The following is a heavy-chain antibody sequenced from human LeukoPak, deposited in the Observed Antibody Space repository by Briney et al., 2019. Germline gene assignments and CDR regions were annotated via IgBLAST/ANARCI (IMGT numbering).Heavy chain of an antibody. D-gene: IGHD3-22*01. J-gene: IGHJ4*02. CDR3: ARGPDYYDSSGYYPLDY. CDR1: GGSISGYY. Sequence: NPSQTLSLTCTVSGGSISGYYWTWIRQPPGKGLEWIGYIYYIGSTNYNPSLKSRVTISVDTSKNQFSLKLSSVTAADTAVYYCARGPDYYDSSGYYPLDYWGQGTLVTVSS. V-gene: IGHV4-59*01. CDR2: IYYIGST.